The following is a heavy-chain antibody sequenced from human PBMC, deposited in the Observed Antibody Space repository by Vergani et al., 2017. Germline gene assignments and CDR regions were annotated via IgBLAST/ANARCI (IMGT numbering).Heavy chain of an antibody. CDR1: GYSISSGYY. D-gene: IGHD1-26*01. CDR2: IYHSGYT. V-gene: IGHV4-38-2*01. J-gene: IGHJ4*02. CDR3: ATTLISVAATNFDY. Sequence: QVQLQESGPGLVKPSETLTLTCVVSGYSISSGYYWGWLRQPPGKGLEWIGTIYHSGYTYYNTSFKSRVTISVDTSKNQFSLKLSSVTAADTAVYYCATTLISVAATNFDYWGQGTLGTVSS.